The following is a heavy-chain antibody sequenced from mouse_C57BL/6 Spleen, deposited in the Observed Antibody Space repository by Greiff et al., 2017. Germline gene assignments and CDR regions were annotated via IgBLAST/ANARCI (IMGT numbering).Heavy chain of an antibody. CDR2: IHPNSGST. J-gene: IGHJ2*01. D-gene: IGHD2-3*01. CDR3: ARHDDYPDY. Sequence: QVQLKQPGAELVKPGASVKLSCKASGYTFTSYWMHWVKQRPGQGLEWIGMIHPNSGSTNYNEKFKSKATLTVDKSSSTAYMQLSSLTSEDSAVYYCARHDDYPDYWGQGTTLTVSS. V-gene: IGHV1-64*01. CDR1: GYTFTSYW.